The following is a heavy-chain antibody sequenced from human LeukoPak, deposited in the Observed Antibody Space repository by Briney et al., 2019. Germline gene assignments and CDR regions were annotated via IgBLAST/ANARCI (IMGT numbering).Heavy chain of an antibody. CDR3: ARDDYGDYSLDY. CDR1: GFTVSASY. D-gene: IGHD4-17*01. V-gene: IGHV3-66*01. J-gene: IGHJ4*02. Sequence: GGSLRLSCAASGFTVSASYMIWVRQAPGKGLGWVSTLYSGGSTYYADSMKGKFTISRDNSKNILYLQMISLRAEDTAVYYCARDDYGDYSLDYWGQGTLVTVSS. CDR2: LYSGGST.